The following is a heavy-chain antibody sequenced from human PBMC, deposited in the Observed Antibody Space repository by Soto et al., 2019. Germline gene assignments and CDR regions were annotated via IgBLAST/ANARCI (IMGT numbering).Heavy chain of an antibody. Sequence: QLQLQESGSGLLKPSQTLSLTCAVSGGSISSSDYSCRWIRQPQGKGLEWIGYIYHSGRTLYNPSLTSRVTISVDMSKNQFSLKLSAVTAAVTAVSYCASDYGSGSYRFDYWGQGNLVTVSS. D-gene: IGHD3-10*01. J-gene: IGHJ4*02. CDR2: IYHSGRT. CDR1: GGSISSSDYS. CDR3: ASDYGSGSYRFDY. V-gene: IGHV4-30-2*01.